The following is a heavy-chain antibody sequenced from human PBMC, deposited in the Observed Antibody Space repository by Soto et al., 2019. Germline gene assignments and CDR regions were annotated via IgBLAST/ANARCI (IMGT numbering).Heavy chain of an antibody. CDR1: GFSISGDNW. V-gene: IGHV4-28*01. J-gene: IGHJ4*02. Sequence: HVQLRESGPGLVKPSDTLSLTCAVSGFSISGDNWWGWIRQAPGKGLEWIGYVSHTGFSHYNPSLESRVTRSVATSKNLFSLKLTSVTAVDTAVYYCVKKTGGYRPFDDWGQGTLVTVSS. CDR3: VKKTGGYRPFDD. D-gene: IGHD2-8*02. CDR2: VSHTGFS.